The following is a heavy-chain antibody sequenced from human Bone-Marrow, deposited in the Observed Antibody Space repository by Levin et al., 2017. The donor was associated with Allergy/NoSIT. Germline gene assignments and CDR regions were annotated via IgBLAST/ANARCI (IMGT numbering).Heavy chain of an antibody. CDR2: INPNTGGT. Sequence: PGGSLRLSCKTSGYTFTGYYMHWVRQAPGQGLEWMGWINPNTGGTNYAQRFEGRVSLTRDTSISTAYMELSRLTSDDTAVYYCARDHEVRGVPDDYWGQGTLVTVSS. D-gene: IGHD3-10*01. CDR1: GYTFTGYY. CDR3: ARDHEVRGVPDDY. J-gene: IGHJ4*02. V-gene: IGHV1-2*02.